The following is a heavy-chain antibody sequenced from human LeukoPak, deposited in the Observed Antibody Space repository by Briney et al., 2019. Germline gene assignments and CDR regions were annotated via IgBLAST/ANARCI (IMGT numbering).Heavy chain of an antibody. J-gene: IGHJ4*02. D-gene: IGHD3-3*01. V-gene: IGHV3-30-3*01. CDR1: GFTFSSYA. CDR2: ISYDGSNK. Sequence: GGSLRLSCAASGFTFSSYAMHWVRQAPGKGLEWVAVISYDGSNKYYADSVKGRFTISRDNSKITLYLQMNSLRAVDTAVYYCARVLDPSGAAIFDYWGQGTLVTVSS. CDR3: ARVLDPSGAAIFDY.